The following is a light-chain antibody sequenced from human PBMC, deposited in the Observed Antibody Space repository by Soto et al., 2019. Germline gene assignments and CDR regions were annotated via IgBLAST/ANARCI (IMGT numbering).Light chain of an antibody. Sequence: SYELTQPPSVSVAPGQTARITCGGTNIGSYSVHWYQQKPGQAPVLVVYDDSDRPSGIPERFSGSNSGNTATLTISRVEAGDEADYYCQVWDSSSDHYVFGTGTKVTVL. CDR3: QVWDSSSDHYV. CDR1: NIGSYS. V-gene: IGLV3-21*02. J-gene: IGLJ1*01. CDR2: DDS.